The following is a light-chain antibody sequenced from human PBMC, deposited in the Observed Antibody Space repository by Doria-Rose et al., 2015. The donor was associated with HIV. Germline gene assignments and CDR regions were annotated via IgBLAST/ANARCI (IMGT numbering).Light chain of an antibody. CDR1: QSFSSTY. CDR2: DGC. V-gene: IGKV3-20*01. CDR3: HQYGTSWT. J-gene: IGKJ1*01. Sequence: TQSPGTLSLSLGERATLSCRASQSFSSTYLAWYQQKPGQAPSLLIYDGCTRATGIPDRFSASGSGTDFTLTINRLEPEDFALYYCHQYGTSWTFGQGTKVEI.